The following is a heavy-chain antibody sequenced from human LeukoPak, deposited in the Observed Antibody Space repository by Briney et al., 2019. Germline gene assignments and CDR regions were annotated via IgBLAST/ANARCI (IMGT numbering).Heavy chain of an antibody. Sequence: PGGSLRLSCAASGFTFSSYEMNWVRQAPGKGLEWVSYISSSGSTIYYADSVKGRFTISRDNAKNSLYLQMNSLRAEDTAVHYCARGDDAFDIWGQGTMVTVSS. CDR2: ISSSGSTI. J-gene: IGHJ3*02. CDR1: GFTFSSYE. V-gene: IGHV3-48*03. CDR3: ARGDDAFDI.